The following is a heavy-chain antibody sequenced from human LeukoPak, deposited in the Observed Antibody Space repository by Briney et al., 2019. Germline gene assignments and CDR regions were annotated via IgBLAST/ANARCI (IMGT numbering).Heavy chain of an antibody. CDR2: FSTYNGDT. V-gene: IGHV1-18*01. CDR1: GYTFTNYG. D-gene: IGHD3-16*01. Sequence: ASVKVSCKASGYTFTNYGINWVRQAPGQRPEWMGWFSTYNGDTKYAQKLKGRVTLTADTLTSTAYMELRTLISDDTATYYCAIGQGVVTWGGADVYDVWGQGTTVIVSS. CDR3: AIGQGVVTWGGADVYDV. J-gene: IGHJ3*01.